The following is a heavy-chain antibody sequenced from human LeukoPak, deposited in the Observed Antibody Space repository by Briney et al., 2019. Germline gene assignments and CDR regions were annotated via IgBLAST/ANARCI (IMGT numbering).Heavy chain of an antibody. CDR2: INHSGST. CDR3: ARWGDSSGYSFDY. Sequence: PSETLSLTCAVYGGSFSGYYWSWIRQPPGKGLEWIGEINHSGSTNYNPSLKSRVTISVDTSKNQFSLKLSSVTAADTAVYYCARWGDSSGYSFDYWAREPWSPSPQ. D-gene: IGHD3-22*01. CDR1: GGSFSGYY. J-gene: IGHJ4*02. V-gene: IGHV4-34*01.